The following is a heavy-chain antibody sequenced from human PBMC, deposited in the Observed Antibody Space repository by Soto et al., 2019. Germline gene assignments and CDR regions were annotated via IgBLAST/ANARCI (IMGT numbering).Heavy chain of an antibody. CDR2: AYFSGNT. D-gene: IGHD6-25*01. Sequence: SETLSLTCTVSGGSLSSYYWTWIRQSPGKGLEWIGYAYFSGNTNYNPSLKSRVTISIDTSKNQFSLRLASVTAADTAFYYCGSVRPSGYVLSWGQGTLVTVSS. V-gene: IGHV4-59*01. J-gene: IGHJ5*02. CDR3: GSVRPSGYVLS. CDR1: GGSLSSYY.